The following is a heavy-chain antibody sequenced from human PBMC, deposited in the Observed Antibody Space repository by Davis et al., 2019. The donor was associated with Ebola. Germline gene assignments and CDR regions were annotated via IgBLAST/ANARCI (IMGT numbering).Heavy chain of an antibody. Sequence: GESLKISCVASGLTISSFSMNWVRQASGKGLEWVANIKQDGSEKYYVDSVKGRFTISRDNAKNSLYLQMNSLRAEDTAVYYCATLGGSYGNFYYYYYMDVWGKGTTVTVSS. CDR2: IKQDGSEK. CDR3: ATLGGSYGNFYYYYYMDV. CDR1: GLTISSFS. J-gene: IGHJ6*03. D-gene: IGHD1-26*01. V-gene: IGHV3-7*03.